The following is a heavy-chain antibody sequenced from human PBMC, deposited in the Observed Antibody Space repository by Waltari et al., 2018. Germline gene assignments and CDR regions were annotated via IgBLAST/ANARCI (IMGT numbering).Heavy chain of an antibody. D-gene: IGHD6-13*01. J-gene: IGHJ6*03. CDR1: GESLDVYW. CDR3: ARGGGIYSRSWGLYDNYYYMDV. Sequence: QVQLQQWGAGLLKPSETLSLTCAVSGESLDVYWWNWLRQPPGKGLEWIGEINQSGKSKYSTSLGVRVSISVDTSRNQFSRRLNSVTAADTAVYFCARGGGIYSRSWGLYDNYYYMDVWGNGTTVTVSS. CDR2: INQSGKS. V-gene: IGHV4-34*01.